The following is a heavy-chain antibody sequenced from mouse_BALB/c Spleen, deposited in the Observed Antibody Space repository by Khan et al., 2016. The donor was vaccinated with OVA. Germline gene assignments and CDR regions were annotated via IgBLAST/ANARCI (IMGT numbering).Heavy chain of an antibody. CDR3: ARGNYYGYALDY. V-gene: IGHV3-2*02. CDR1: CYSITSNYA. D-gene: IGHD1-1*01. J-gene: IGHJ4*01. CDR2: ISYSGST. Sequence: EVQLQESGPGLVKPSQSLSLTCTVTCYSITSNYAWNWIRQFPENKLEWMGYISYSGSTHYNPSLKSRISITRDTSKNQFFLQLNSVTTEDTATYYCARGNYYGYALDYWGQGTSITVSS.